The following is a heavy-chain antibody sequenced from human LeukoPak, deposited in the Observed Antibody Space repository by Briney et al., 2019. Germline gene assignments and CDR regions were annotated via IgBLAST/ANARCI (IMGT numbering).Heavy chain of an antibody. Sequence: PSETLSLTCTVSGGSISSGSYYWSWIRQPAGKGLEWIGRIYTSGSTNYNPSLKSRVTISLDTSKNQFSLILSSVTAADTALYYCARAYDSSGYLRAFDIWGQGTMATVSS. J-gene: IGHJ3*02. V-gene: IGHV4-61*02. D-gene: IGHD3-22*01. CDR1: GGSISSGSYY. CDR2: IYTSGST. CDR3: ARAYDSSGYLRAFDI.